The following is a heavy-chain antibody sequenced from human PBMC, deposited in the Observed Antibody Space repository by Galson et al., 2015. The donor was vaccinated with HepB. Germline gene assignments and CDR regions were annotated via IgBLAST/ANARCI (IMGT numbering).Heavy chain of an antibody. CDR1: GFTFSDYY. J-gene: IGHJ4*02. V-gene: IGHV3-11*01. CDR3: ARVDRPPGIAVAGHFDY. CDR2: ISSSGSTI. Sequence: SLRLSCAASGFTFSDYYMSWIRQAPGKGLEWVSYISSSGSTIYYADSVKGRFTISRDNAKNSLYLQMNSLRAEDTAVYYCARVDRPPGIAVAGHFDYWGQGTLVTVSS. D-gene: IGHD6-19*01.